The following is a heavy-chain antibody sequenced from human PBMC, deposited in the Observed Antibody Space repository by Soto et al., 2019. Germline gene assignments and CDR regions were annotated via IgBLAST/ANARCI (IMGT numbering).Heavy chain of an antibody. J-gene: IGHJ4*02. Sequence: PXGSLRLAFSASGVSSSDYLLSWVRQAPGRGLEWVAHIIQDGRAIYYVDSVRGRFTISRDSAGNSVFLEMHRLRVEDTAVYYCARGGELSLLPLDYWGLGTLVTVSS. CDR1: GVSSSDYL. D-gene: IGHD2-15*01. V-gene: IGHV3-7*03. CDR2: IIQDGRAI. CDR3: ARGGELSLLPLDY.